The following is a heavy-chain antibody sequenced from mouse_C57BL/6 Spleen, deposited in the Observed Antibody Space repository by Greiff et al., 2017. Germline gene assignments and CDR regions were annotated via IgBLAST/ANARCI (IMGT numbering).Heavy chain of an antibody. D-gene: IGHD3-2*02. CDR3: ARWAAQATIDD. Sequence: QVQLQQSGAELVKPGASVKISCKASGYAFSSYWMNWVKQRPGKGLEWIGQIYPGDGDTNYNGKFKGKATLTADNSSSTAYMQLSSLTSEDSAVYFCARWAAQATIDDWGQGTTRTVSS. J-gene: IGHJ2*01. V-gene: IGHV1-80*01. CDR2: IYPGDGDT. CDR1: GYAFSSYW.